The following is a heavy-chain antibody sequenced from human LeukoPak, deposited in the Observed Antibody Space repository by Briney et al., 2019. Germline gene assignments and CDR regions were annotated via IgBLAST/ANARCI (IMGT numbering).Heavy chain of an antibody. CDR2: ISSSGSTI. CDR3: AELGITMIGGV. V-gene: IGHV3-48*03. CDR1: GFTFSSYE. D-gene: IGHD3-10*02. Sequence: QPGGSLRLSCAASGFTFSSYEMNWVRQAPGQGMGWVSYISSSGSTIYYADSVKGRFTISRDNAKNSLYLQMNSLRAEDTAVYYCAELGITMIGGVWGKGTTVTISS. J-gene: IGHJ6*04.